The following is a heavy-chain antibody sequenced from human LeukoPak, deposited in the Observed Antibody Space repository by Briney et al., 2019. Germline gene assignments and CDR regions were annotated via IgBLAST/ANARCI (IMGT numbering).Heavy chain of an antibody. CDR3: AKGSLFDFWSGYFFDY. V-gene: IGHV3-23*01. CDR1: GFTFSSYA. D-gene: IGHD3-3*01. CDR2: ISGTGGST. J-gene: IGHJ4*02. Sequence: GGSLRLSCAASGFTFSSYAMSWVRQAPGKGLEWVSAISGTGGSTYYADSVKGRFTISRDRSKNTLYLQMNSLRAEDTALYFCAKGSLFDFWSGYFFDYWGQGTLVTVSS.